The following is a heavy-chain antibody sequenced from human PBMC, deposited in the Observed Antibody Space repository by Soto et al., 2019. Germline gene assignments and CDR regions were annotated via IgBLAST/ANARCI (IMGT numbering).Heavy chain of an antibody. J-gene: IGHJ3*02. CDR2: ISYDGSNK. CDR3: ARDYSNDVGGAFDI. V-gene: IGHV3-30-3*01. CDR1: GFTFSSYA. D-gene: IGHD4-4*01. Sequence: QVQLVESGGGVVQPGRSLRLSCAASGFTFSSYAMHWVRQAPGKGLEWVAVISYDGSNKYYADSVKGRLTISRDHSKNTLYLLRNSLRAEDTAVSYCARDYSNDVGGAFDIWGQGTMVTVSS.